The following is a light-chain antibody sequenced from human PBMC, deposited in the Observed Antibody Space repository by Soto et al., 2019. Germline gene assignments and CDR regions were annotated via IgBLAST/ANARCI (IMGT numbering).Light chain of an antibody. CDR2: AAS. Sequence: DIQMTQSPSSLSASVGDRVTITCRASQSIGSYLNWYQQAPGRAPKFLISAASSLQSGVPSRFSGSGSGTEFTLTINSLQADDFATYYCQQHNSFSITFGQGTRLEIK. J-gene: IGKJ5*01. CDR3: QQHNSFSIT. V-gene: IGKV1-39*01. CDR1: QSIGSY.